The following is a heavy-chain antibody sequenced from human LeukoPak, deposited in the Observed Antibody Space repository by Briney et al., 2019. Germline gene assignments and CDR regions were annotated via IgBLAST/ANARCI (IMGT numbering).Heavy chain of an antibody. D-gene: IGHD3-3*01. J-gene: IGHJ4*02. V-gene: IGHV1-69*05. CDR2: IIPIFGTA. Sequence: ASVKVSCKASGGTFGSYAISWVRQAPGQGLEWMGGIIPIFGTANYAQKFQGRVTITTDESTSTAYMELSSLRSEDTAVYYCASAITIFGVAEREGYFVYWGQGTLVTVSS. CDR3: ASAITIFGVAEREGYFVY. CDR1: GGTFGSYA.